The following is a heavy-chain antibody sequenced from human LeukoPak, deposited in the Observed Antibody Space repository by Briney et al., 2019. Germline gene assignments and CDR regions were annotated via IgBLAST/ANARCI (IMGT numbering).Heavy chain of an antibody. Sequence: SGTLSLTCAVSGGSISSSNWWSWVRQPPGKGLEWIGEIYHSGSTNYNPSLKSRVTISVDKSKNQFSLKLSSVTAADTAVYYCARDRVEVVAPEVYWYFDLWGRGTLVTVSS. CDR1: GGSISSSNW. CDR2: IYHSGST. CDR3: ARDRVEVVAPEVYWYFDL. D-gene: IGHD2-15*01. V-gene: IGHV4-4*02. J-gene: IGHJ2*01.